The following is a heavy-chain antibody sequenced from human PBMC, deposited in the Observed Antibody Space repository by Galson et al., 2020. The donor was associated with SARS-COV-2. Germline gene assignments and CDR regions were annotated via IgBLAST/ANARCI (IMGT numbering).Heavy chain of an antibody. CDR2: INIGGNT. CDR1: GGSFSGYS. V-gene: IGHV4-34*01. J-gene: IGHJ6*03. CDR3: ARGHRGVVPSPVLGLGPYFSYYYMDV. D-gene: IGHD3-10*01. Sequence: SETLSLTCAVYGGSFSGYSWTWIRQPPGKGLEWIGEINIGGNTNYSPSLGSRVTVSVDSSKNQFSLNLRSVTAADTALYYCARGHRGVVPSPVLGLGPYFSYYYMDVWDKGTTVTVSS.